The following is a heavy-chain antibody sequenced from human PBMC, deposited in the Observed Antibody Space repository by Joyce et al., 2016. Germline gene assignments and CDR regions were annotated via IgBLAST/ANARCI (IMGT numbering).Heavy chain of an antibody. CDR3: ARDRSNLVRGVFTPGRRGGMDV. J-gene: IGHJ6*02. CDR1: GFTFSSYA. V-gene: IGHV3-30*04. Sequence: QVQLVASGGGVVQPGRSLRLSCAASGFTFSSYAMNWVRQAPGKGLEWVAIISYDGRKKYYGVKGRFTISRDNYKNTLYLQMNSLRAEETAVYYCARDRSNLVRGVFTPGRRGGMDVWGQGTTVTVSS. D-gene: IGHD3-10*01. CDR2: ISYDGRKK.